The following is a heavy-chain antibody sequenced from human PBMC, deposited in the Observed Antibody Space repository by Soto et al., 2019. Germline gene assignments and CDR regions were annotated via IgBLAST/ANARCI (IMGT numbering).Heavy chain of an antibody. CDR1: GGSISSYY. D-gene: IGHD3-10*01. J-gene: IGHJ4*02. CDR2: IYYSGSP. Sequence: SETLSLTCTVSGGSISSYYWSWIRQPPGKGLEWIGYIYYSGSPNYNPSLKSRVTISVDTSQNQFSLKLSSVTAADTAVYYCVRQSTMVRGVIQYFDYWGQGTLVTVSS. V-gene: IGHV4-59*08. CDR3: VRQSTMVRGVIQYFDY.